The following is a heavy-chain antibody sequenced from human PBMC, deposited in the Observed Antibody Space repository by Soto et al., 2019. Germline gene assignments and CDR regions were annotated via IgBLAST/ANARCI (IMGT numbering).Heavy chain of an antibody. CDR3: ARDLGDHYGSSYYY. CDR1: GVSVSSGSYY. Sequence: AETLCLSCAVSGVSVSSGSYYWSWLRQPPGKGLDWIGYIYYSGSTNYNPSLSSRVTISVDTSKTQFLLKLSSVTAADTAVYYCARDLGDHYGSSYYYWGQGTLVTVSS. V-gene: IGHV4-61*01. D-gene: IGHD6-6*01. J-gene: IGHJ4*02. CDR2: IYYSGST.